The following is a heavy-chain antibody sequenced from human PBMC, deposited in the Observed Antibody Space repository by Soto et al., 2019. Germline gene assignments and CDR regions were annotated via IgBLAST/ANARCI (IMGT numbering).Heavy chain of an antibody. Sequence: EVQLLESGGGLVQPGGSLKLSCAASGFTFSSYAMSWVRQAPGKGLEWVSSISTGGDITYYADSVTGRFTISRDNSRNTLYVQMDRLRAEDTALYYCAKGHIASYYYLDFWGQGTLVTVSS. CDR3: AKGHIASYYYLDF. V-gene: IGHV3-23*01. CDR2: ISTGGDIT. D-gene: IGHD1-26*01. CDR1: GFTFSSYA. J-gene: IGHJ4*02.